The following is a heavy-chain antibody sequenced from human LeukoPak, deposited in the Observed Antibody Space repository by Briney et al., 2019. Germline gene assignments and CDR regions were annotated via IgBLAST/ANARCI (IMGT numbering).Heavy chain of an antibody. Sequence: PGGSLRLSCAASGFTFSSYGMHWVRQAPGKGLEWVAVILYDGSNKYYADSVKGRFTISRDNAKTSLYLQMNSLRAEDTAVYYCARHKDYYYSYMDVWGKGTTVTISS. CDR1: GFTFSSYG. CDR3: ARHKDYYYSYMDV. J-gene: IGHJ6*03. V-gene: IGHV3-30*03. CDR2: ILYDGSNK.